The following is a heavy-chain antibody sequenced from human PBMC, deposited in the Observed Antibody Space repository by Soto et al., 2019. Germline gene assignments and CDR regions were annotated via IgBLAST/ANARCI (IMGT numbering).Heavy chain of an antibody. J-gene: IGHJ4*02. CDR3: TREEYYYGAGAFFDY. CDR1: GGTFSSYT. V-gene: IGHV1-69*08. CDR2: IIPILGIA. D-gene: IGHD3-10*01. Sequence: QVQLVQSGAEVKKPGSSVKVSCKASGGTFSSYTISWVRQAPGQGLEWMGRIIPILGIANYAQKFQGRVTITADKSTSTAYMELSSLRSEDTAVYDCTREEYYYGAGAFFDYWGQGTLVTVSS.